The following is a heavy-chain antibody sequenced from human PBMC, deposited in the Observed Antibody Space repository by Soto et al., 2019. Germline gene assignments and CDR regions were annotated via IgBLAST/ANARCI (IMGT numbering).Heavy chain of an antibody. D-gene: IGHD3-10*01. Sequence: EVQLVETGGGSIQPGGSLRLSCVASGLTVSSNYMNWVRQAPGKGLEWVSVLYSGGSTHYAGSVKGRFIISRDYSKNTLYLQMNSLRAEDTAVYYCARDRPGDEGDAFDIWGHGTMVTVSS. V-gene: IGHV3-53*02. CDR3: ARDRPGDEGDAFDI. CDR1: GLTVSSNY. CDR2: LYSGGST. J-gene: IGHJ3*02.